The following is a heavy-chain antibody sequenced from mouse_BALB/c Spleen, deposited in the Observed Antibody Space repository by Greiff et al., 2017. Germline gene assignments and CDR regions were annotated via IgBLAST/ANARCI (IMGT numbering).Heavy chain of an antibody. D-gene: IGHD1-1*01. CDR1: GFTFSSFG. V-gene: IGHV5-17*02. CDR2: ISSGSRTI. J-gene: IGHJ2*01. Sequence: EVMLVESGGGLVQPGGSRKLSCAASGFTFSSFGLHWVRQAPEKGLEWVAYISSGSRTIYYADTVKGRFPISRDNPKNTLFLQMTSLRSEDTAMYYCARSTVVGFDYGGQGTTLTVSS. CDR3: ARSTVVGFDY.